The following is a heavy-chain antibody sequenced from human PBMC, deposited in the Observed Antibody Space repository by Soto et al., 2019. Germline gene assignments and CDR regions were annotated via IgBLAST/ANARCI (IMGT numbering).Heavy chain of an antibody. CDR3: ARDRVQLWLRHAFDF. D-gene: IGHD5-18*01. Sequence: GXSLNVCCKGSGYTFTSYCMDLVRQAPGQGLEWMGIINPSGGSTSYAQKFQGRVTMTRDASTSTVYMELSSLRSEDTAVYYCARDRVQLWLRHAFDFWGHGTMVTVSS. V-gene: IGHV1-46*01. J-gene: IGHJ3*01. CDR1: GYTFTSYC. CDR2: INPSGGST.